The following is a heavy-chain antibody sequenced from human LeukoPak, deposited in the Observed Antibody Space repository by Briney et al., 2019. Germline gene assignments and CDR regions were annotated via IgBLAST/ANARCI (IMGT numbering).Heavy chain of an antibody. CDR1: GFTFRNAW. V-gene: IGHV3-15*01. Sequence: GGSLRLSCAASGFTFRNAWMSWVRQAPGKGLEWVGRIKKKTEGGTTDYAAPVKGRFTISRDDTKNTLYLQMNSLKTEDTAVYYCTTAVGGTEDFDYWGQGTLVTVSS. J-gene: IGHJ4*02. CDR3: TTAVGGTEDFDY. D-gene: IGHD1-26*01. CDR2: IKKKTEGGTT.